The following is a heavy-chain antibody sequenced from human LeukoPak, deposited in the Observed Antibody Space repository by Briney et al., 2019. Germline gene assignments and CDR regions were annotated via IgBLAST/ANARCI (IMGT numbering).Heavy chain of an antibody. D-gene: IGHD3-22*01. J-gene: IGHJ4*02. V-gene: IGHV4-34*01. CDR2: INHSGST. CDR1: GGSFSGYY. Sequence: SETLSLTCAVYGGSFSGYYWSWLRQPPGKGLEWIGEINHSGSTYYNPSLKSRVTISVDTSKNQFSLKLSSVTAADTAVYYCARFTSRGSGYYRFDYWGQGTLVTVSS. CDR3: ARFTSRGSGYYRFDY.